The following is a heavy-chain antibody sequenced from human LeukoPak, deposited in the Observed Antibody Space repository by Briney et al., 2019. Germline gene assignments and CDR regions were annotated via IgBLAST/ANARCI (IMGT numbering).Heavy chain of an antibody. CDR2: INAGDSDT. V-gene: IGHV5-51*01. J-gene: IGHJ4*02. Sequence: GESLKISCKGSGYTFASYWIAWVRQMPGQGLEWMGIINAGDSDTRYSPSFQGQVLISVEKSINTAYLHWGSLKPSDTALYYCARLPTVSTPGSRKFDYWGRGTQVTVSS. D-gene: IGHD1-14*01. CDR1: GYTFASYW. CDR3: ARLPTVSTPGSRKFDY.